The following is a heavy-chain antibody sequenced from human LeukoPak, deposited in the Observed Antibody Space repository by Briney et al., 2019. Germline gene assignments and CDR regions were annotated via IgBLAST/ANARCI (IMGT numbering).Heavy chain of an antibody. CDR1: GYSVTSSY. V-gene: IGHV4-59*08. D-gene: IGHD2-15*01. CDR2: VSSDGTT. Sequence: PSETLSLTCSVSGYSVTSSYGNGIRQPPGKGLEWLGYVSSDGTTNYTPSLRSRVIMSVDTAKNDISLIRRSESTADTALYYCARLDCIFEGCYNHWGRGTLVTVSS. J-gene: IGHJ4*02. CDR3: ARLDCIFEGCYNH.